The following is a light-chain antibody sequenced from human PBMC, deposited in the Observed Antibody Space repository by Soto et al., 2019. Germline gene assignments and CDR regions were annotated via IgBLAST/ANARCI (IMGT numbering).Light chain of an antibody. Sequence: QSAMTQAACVSGSTGQAITISCAGSSSDVGGYNYVSWYQQHPGKAPKLMIYEVSNRPSGVSNRFSGSKSGNTASLTISGLQAEDEADYYCSSYTSSSIVVFGGGTKVTVL. CDR1: SSDVGGYNY. V-gene: IGLV2-14*01. CDR2: EVS. CDR3: SSYTSSSIVV. J-gene: IGLJ2*01.